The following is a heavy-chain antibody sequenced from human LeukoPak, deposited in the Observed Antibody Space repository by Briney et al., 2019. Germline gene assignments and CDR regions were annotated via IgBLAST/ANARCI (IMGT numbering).Heavy chain of an antibody. CDR2: IYSGGST. CDR3: ARAVFGVVIILSY. Sequence: GGSLRLSCAASGFTVSSNYMSWVRQAPGKRLEWVSVIYSGGSTYYADSVKGRFTISRDNSKNTLYLQMNSLRAEDTAVYYSARAVFGVVIILSYWGQGTLVTVSS. J-gene: IGHJ4*02. V-gene: IGHV3-66*02. CDR1: GFTVSSNY. D-gene: IGHD3-3*01.